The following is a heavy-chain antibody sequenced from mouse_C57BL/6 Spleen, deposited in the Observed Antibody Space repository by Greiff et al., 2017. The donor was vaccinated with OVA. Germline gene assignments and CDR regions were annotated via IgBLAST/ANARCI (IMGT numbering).Heavy chain of an antibody. CDR3: ANHYGSSPYYAMDY. CDR1: GFSLTSYG. J-gene: IGHJ4*01. D-gene: IGHD1-1*01. Sequence: VMLVESGPGLVAPSQSLSITCTVSGFSLTSYGVSWVRQPPGKGLEWLGVIWGDGSTNYHSALISRLSISKDNSKSQVCLKLNSLQTDDTATYYCANHYGSSPYYAMDYWGQGTSVTVSS. CDR2: IWGDGST. V-gene: IGHV2-3*01.